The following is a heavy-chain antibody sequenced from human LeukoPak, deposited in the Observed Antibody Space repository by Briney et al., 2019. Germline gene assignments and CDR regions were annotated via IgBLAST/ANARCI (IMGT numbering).Heavy chain of an antibody. CDR2: ISWNSGSI. CDR3: AKDITAGGSGSSAFDI. D-gene: IGHD3-10*01. CDR1: GFTFDDYA. J-gene: IGHJ3*02. Sequence: GGSLRLSCAASGFTFDDYAMHWVRHAPGKGLEWVSGISWNSGSIGYADSVKGRFTISRDNAKNSLYPQMNSLRAEDTALYYCAKDITAGGSGSSAFDIWGQGTMVTVSS. V-gene: IGHV3-9*01.